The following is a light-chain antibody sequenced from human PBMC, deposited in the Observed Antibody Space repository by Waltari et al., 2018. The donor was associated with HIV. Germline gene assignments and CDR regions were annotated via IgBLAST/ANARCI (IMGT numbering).Light chain of an antibody. Sequence: IVMTQSPDSLPVCLGERATIDCKSTARVLQYSNNRNNLAWYQQKPGQSPNLLIYSASTRESGVPDRFSGSGSGTDVTLTSSSLQAEDVAVYYCQQYHSIPWTFGHGTKVEIK. CDR3: QQYHSIPWT. J-gene: IGKJ1*01. CDR2: SAS. V-gene: IGKV4-1*01. CDR1: ARVLQYSNNRNN.